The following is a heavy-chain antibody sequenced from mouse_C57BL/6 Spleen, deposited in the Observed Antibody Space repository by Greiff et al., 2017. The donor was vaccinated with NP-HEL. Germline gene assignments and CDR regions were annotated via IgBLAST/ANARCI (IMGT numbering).Heavy chain of an antibody. CDR3: ERGRYPYYYAMDY. D-gene: IGHD2-14*01. J-gene: IGHJ4*01. V-gene: IGHV1-80*01. Sequence: QVQLQQSGAELVKPGASVKISCKASGYAFSSYWMNWVKQRPGKGLEWIGQIYPGDGDTNYNGKFKGKATLTADKSSSTAYMQLSSLTSEDSAVYIYERGRYPYYYAMDYWGQGTSVTVSS. CDR1: GYAFSSYW. CDR2: IYPGDGDT.